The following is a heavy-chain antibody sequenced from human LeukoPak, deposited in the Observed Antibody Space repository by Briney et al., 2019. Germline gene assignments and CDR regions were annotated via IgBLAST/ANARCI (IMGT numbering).Heavy chain of an antibody. CDR1: GGSISSYY. Sequence: PSETLSLTCTVSGGSISSYYWSWIRQPPGKGLEWIGYIYTSGSTNYNPSLKGRVTISVDTSKNQFSLKLSSVTAADTAVYYCARRIAAAAHFDYWGQGTLVTVSS. D-gene: IGHD6-13*01. CDR2: IYTSGST. J-gene: IGHJ4*02. V-gene: IGHV4-4*09. CDR3: ARRIAAAAHFDY.